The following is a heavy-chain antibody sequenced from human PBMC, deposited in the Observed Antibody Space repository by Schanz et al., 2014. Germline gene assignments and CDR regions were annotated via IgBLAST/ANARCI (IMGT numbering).Heavy chain of an antibody. J-gene: IGHJ6*02. D-gene: IGHD6-19*01. Sequence: QVQLVQSGAEVKKPGASVKVSCKASGYTFTSYDINWVRQAPGQGLKWLGRIMPLRGIGNNAWKFQDRLTITADKSMNITYMELSSLGTEDTAVYYCTRLRRADPNGFDVWGQGTTVTVS. V-gene: IGHV1-69*04. CDR3: TRLRRADPNGFDV. CDR2: IMPLRGIG. CDR1: GYTFTSYD.